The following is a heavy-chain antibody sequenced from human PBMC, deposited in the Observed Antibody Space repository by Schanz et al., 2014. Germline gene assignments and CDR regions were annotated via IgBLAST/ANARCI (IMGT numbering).Heavy chain of an antibody. V-gene: IGHV4-59*08. J-gene: IGHJ5*02. CDR3: ARHGKYSSSWFDI. D-gene: IGHD6-13*01. Sequence: QVQLQESGPGLVKPSETLSLTCTVSGDSISSSYWSWIRQPPGKGLEWIGHIYYSGSTNYNPSLTDRVTRSVDTSGKHFSVRWISVTAADTAVYYCARHGKYSSSWFDIWGQGALVIVSS. CDR1: GDSISSSY. CDR2: IYYSGST.